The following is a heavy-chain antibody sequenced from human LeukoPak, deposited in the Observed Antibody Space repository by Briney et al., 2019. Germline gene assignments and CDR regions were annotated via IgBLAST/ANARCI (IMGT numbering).Heavy chain of an antibody. D-gene: IGHD2-2*03. CDR3: AKDGGYYSSTSCYPNSEYFDY. CDR2: IRYDGSNK. J-gene: IGHJ4*02. V-gene: IGHV3-30*02. CDR1: GFTFSSYG. Sequence: GGSLRLSCAASGFTFSSYGMHWVRQAPGKGLEWVAFIRYDGSNKYYADSVKGRFTISRDNSKNTLYLQMNSLRAEDTAVYYCAKDGGYYSSTSCYPNSEYFDYWGQGTLVTVSS.